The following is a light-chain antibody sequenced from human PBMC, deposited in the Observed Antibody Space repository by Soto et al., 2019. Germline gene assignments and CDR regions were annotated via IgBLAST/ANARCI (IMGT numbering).Light chain of an antibody. V-gene: IGLV2-8*01. CDR1: SSDVGGYNY. CDR3: SSYAGSNNPYV. CDR2: EVS. J-gene: IGLJ1*01. Sequence: QSALTQPPSASGSPGQSVTISCTGTSSDVGGYNYVSWYQPHPGKAPKLMIYEVSKRPSGVPDRFSGSKSGNTASLTVSGLQAEDEADYYYSSYAGSNNPYVFGTGTKLTVL.